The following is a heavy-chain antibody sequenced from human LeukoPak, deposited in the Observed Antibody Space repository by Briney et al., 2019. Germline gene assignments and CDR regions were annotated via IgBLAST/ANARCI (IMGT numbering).Heavy chain of an antibody. Sequence: SETLSLTCNVSGDSISNFWWSWIRQPPGKGLEWIGYIYYSGSTNYNPSLKSRVTISVDTSKNQFSLKLSSVTAADTAVYYCARVILEPLGSYYYGMDVWGQGTTVTVSS. V-gene: IGHV4-59*01. CDR1: GDSISNFW. CDR2: IYYSGST. D-gene: IGHD3-3*01. J-gene: IGHJ6*02. CDR3: ARVILEPLGSYYYGMDV.